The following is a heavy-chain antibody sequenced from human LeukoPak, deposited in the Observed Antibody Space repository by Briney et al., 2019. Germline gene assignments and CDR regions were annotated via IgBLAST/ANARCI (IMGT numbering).Heavy chain of an antibody. J-gene: IGHJ5*02. V-gene: IGHV3-9*03. CDR2: ISWNSGNI. CDR3: VKGSDSRLHTNCFDP. CDR1: GFTFDDYA. D-gene: IGHD6-13*01. Sequence: GRSPRLSFAAPGFTFDDYAMHLGRQGPGEGLGWGSGISWNSGNIAYADSVKGRFTISRDNAKNSLYLQMNSLRAEDMALYYCVKGSDSRLHTNCFDPWGQGTLVTVSS.